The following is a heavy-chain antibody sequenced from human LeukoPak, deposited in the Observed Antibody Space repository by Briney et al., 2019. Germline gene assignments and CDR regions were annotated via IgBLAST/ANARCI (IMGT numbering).Heavy chain of an antibody. V-gene: IGHV1-58*01. J-gene: IGHJ5*02. Sequence: VSCKXXGFTFTSSAVQWVRQARGQRLEWIGWIVVGSGNTNYAQKFQERVTITRDMSTSTAYMELSSLRSEDTAAYYCAAGEGYCSGGSCYYDWFDPWGQGTLVTVSS. CDR1: GFTFTSSA. CDR2: IVVGSGNT. CDR3: AAGEGYCSGGSCYYDWFDP. D-gene: IGHD2-15*01.